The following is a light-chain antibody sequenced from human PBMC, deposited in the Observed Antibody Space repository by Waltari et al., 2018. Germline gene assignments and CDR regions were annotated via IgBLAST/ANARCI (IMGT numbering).Light chain of an antibody. V-gene: IGKV1-5*03. CDR1: QSISSW. CDR2: KAS. J-gene: IGKJ1*01. Sequence: DIQMTQSPSTLSASVGDRVTITCRASQSISSWLAWYQQKQGKAPKLLIYKASSLESGVPTRFSGSGSGTELTLTVSSLQADDVATDYCQQYNTYPLTFGQGTRVEIK. CDR3: QQYNTYPLT.